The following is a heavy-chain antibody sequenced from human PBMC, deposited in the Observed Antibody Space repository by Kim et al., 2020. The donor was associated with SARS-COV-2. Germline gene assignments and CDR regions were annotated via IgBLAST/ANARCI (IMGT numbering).Heavy chain of an antibody. V-gene: IGHV4-59*13. J-gene: IGHJ4*02. CDR1: GGSISSYY. Sequence: SETLSLTCTVSGGSISSYYWSWIRQPPGKGLEWMGYIYNSGSTNYNPSLKSRVTISVDTSKNQFSLKLSSVTAADTAVYYCARGGWGSDFDYWGQGTLVTVSS. CDR3: ARGGWGSDFDY. D-gene: IGHD3-16*01. CDR2: IYNSGST.